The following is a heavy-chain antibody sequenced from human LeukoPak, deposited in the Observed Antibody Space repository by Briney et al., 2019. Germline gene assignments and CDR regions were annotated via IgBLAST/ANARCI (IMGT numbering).Heavy chain of an antibody. CDR3: ARDRAYSSGWLY. CDR1: GFTFSSYS. CDR2: ISGSSSYI. Sequence: GGSLRLSCAASGFTFSSYSMNWIRQAPGKGLEWVSSISGSSSYIYYADSVKGRFTISRDNAKNSLYLQMNSLRAEDTAVYYCARDRAYSSGWLYWGQGTLVTVSS. V-gene: IGHV3-21*01. D-gene: IGHD6-19*01. J-gene: IGHJ4*02.